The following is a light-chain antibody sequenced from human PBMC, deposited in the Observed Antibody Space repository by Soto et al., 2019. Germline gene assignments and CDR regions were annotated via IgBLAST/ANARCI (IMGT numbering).Light chain of an antibody. Sequence: QSALTQPPSASGSPGQSVTISCTGTSSAVGGYNYVSWYQQHPGKAPKLMIYEVSKRPSGVPDRFSGSKSGNTASLTVSGLQAEDEADYYCSSYAGSNNWNFGTGTKLTVL. J-gene: IGLJ1*01. V-gene: IGLV2-8*01. CDR2: EVS. CDR3: SSYAGSNNWN. CDR1: SSAVGGYNY.